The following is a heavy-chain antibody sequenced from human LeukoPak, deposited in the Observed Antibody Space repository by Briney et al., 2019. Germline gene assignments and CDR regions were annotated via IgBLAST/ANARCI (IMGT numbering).Heavy chain of an antibody. CDR2: IYYSGST. V-gene: IGHV4-59*01. CDR1: GGSISSYY. J-gene: IGHJ4*02. Sequence: PSETLSLTCTVSGGSISSYYGSWIRQPPGKGLEWIGYIYYSGSTNYNPSLKSRVTISVDTSKNQFSLKLSSVTAADTAVYYCARGIYGSGSYYIHWGQGTLVTVSS. D-gene: IGHD3-10*01. CDR3: ARGIYGSGSYYIH.